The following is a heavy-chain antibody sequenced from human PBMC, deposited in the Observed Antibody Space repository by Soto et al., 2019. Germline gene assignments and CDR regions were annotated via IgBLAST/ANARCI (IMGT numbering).Heavy chain of an antibody. V-gene: IGHV3-30-3*01. CDR1: GFTFSSYA. J-gene: IGHJ4*02. D-gene: IGHD3-10*01. CDR2: ISYDGSNK. Sequence: QVQLVESGGGVVQPGRSLRLSCAASGFTFSSYAMHWVRQAPGKGLEWVAVISYDGSNKYYADSVKGRFTISRDNSKNTLHLQMNSLRAEDTAVYYCARDRVLLWFGEGFDYWGQGTLVTVSS. CDR3: ARDRVLLWFGEGFDY.